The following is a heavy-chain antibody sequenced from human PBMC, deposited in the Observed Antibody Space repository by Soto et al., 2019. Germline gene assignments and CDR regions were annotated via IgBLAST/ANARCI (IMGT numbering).Heavy chain of an antibody. J-gene: IGHJ3*02. CDR2: INPNSGGT. CDR1: GYTFTGYY. V-gene: IGHV1-2*04. D-gene: IGHD3-9*01. Sequence: ASVKVSCKASGYTFTGYYMHWVRQAPGQGLEWMGWINPNSGGTNYAQKFQGWVTMTRDTSISTAYMELSRLRSDDTAVYYCARAKPGYDILIGYYTGAVRRPFDIWGQGTMVTVSS. CDR3: ARAKPGYDILIGYYTGAVRRPFDI.